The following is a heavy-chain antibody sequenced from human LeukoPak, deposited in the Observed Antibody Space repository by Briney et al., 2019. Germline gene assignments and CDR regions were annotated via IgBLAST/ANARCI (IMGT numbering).Heavy chain of an antibody. Sequence: GGSMRLSCAASGFTFSSSSMNWVRQAPGKGLEWGSFISTSGTIYYADSVKGRFTISRDNAKNSLYLQMNSLRAEDTAVYYCARLTDYWGQGTLVTVSS. CDR3: ARLTDY. J-gene: IGHJ4*02. CDR1: GFTFSSSS. V-gene: IGHV3-48*01. CDR2: ISTSGTI.